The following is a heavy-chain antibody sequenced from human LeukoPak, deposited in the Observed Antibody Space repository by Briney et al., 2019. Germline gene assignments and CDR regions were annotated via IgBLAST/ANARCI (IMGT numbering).Heavy chain of an antibody. CDR3: ARELLQYGSSGSTLGY. D-gene: IGHD3-22*01. Sequence: PGGSLRLSCAASGFTFSSYWMSWVRQAPGKGLEWVANIKQDGSEKYYVDSAKGRFTISRDNAKNSLYLQMNSLRAEDTAVYYCARELLQYGSSGSTLGYWGQGTLVTVSS. V-gene: IGHV3-7*01. CDR2: IKQDGSEK. J-gene: IGHJ4*02. CDR1: GFTFSSYW.